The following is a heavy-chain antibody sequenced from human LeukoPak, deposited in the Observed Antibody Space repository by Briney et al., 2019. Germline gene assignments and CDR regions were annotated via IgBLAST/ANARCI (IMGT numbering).Heavy chain of an antibody. D-gene: IGHD2-8*01. V-gene: IGHV4-59*01. J-gene: IGHJ5*02. CDR1: GASISTSY. CDR3: ARDSLYATNWYDP. Sequence: SETLSLTCTVSGASISTSYWNWIRQPPGKGLEWIGYISRSGSTNYNPSLASRVTISIDMYKNQFSLKLRSVTAADTAVYYCARDSLYATNWYDPWGQGTLVTVSS. CDR2: ISRSGST.